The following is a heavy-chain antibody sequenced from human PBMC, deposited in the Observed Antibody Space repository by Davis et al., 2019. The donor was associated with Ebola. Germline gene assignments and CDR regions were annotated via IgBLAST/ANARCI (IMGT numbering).Heavy chain of an antibody. V-gene: IGHV3-23*01. CDR2: ISGSGGST. CDR3: VKPIRSQNYYYMDV. CDR1: GFTFSSYA. J-gene: IGHJ6*03. D-gene: IGHD1-26*01. Sequence: GESLKISCAASGFTFSSYAMSWVRQAPGKGLEWVSAISGSGGSTYYADSVKGRFTISRDNSKNTLYLQMSSLRAEDTAVYYCVKPIRSQNYYYMDVWGKGTTVTVSS.